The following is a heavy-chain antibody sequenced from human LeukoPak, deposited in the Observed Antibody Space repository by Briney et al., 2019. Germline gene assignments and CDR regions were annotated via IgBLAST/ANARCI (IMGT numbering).Heavy chain of an antibody. Sequence: PGGSLRLSCAASGFTFSSYGMHWVRQAPGKGLEWVAFIRYDGSNKYYADSGKGRFTISRDNSKNTLYLQMNSLRAEDTAVYYCAKDSATLWFGELLDFDYWGQGTLVTVSS. J-gene: IGHJ4*02. V-gene: IGHV3-30*02. D-gene: IGHD3-10*01. CDR3: AKDSATLWFGELLDFDY. CDR2: IRYDGSNK. CDR1: GFTFSSYG.